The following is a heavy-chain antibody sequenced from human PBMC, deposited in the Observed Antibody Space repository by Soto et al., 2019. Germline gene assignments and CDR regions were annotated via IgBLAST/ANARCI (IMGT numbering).Heavy chain of an antibody. Sequence: GGSLRLSCAASGFPVSSNYMSWVRQAPGKGLEWVSVIYSGGSTYYADSVKGRFTISRDNSKNTLYLQMNSLRAEDTAVYYCARDSVPGIAAAGTDYWGQGTLVTVSS. CDR3: ARDSVPGIAAAGTDY. CDR1: GFPVSSNY. J-gene: IGHJ4*02. V-gene: IGHV3-66*01. D-gene: IGHD6-13*01. CDR2: IYSGGST.